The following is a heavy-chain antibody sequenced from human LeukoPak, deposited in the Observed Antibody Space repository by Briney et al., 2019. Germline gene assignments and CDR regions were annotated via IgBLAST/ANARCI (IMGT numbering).Heavy chain of an antibody. V-gene: IGHV1-18*01. D-gene: IGHD2-15*01. CDR2: ISAYNGNT. CDR3: ARDSPLYCSGGSCYSHYYGMDV. J-gene: IGHJ6*02. Sequence: GASVKVSCKASGYTFTSYGISWVRQAPGQGLEWMGWISAYNGNTNYAQKLQGRVTMTTDTFTSTAYMELRSLRSDDTAVYYCARDSPLYCSGGSCYSHYYGMDVWGQGTTVTVSS. CDR1: GYTFTSYG.